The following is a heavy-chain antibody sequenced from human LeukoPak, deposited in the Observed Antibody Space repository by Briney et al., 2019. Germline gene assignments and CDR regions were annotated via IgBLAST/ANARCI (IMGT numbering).Heavy chain of an antibody. CDR1: GFTFSSYG. Sequence: PGGSLRLSCAASGFTFSSYGMHWVRQAPGKRLEWVAFIRYDGSNKYYADSVKGRFTISRDNSKNTLYLQMNSLRAEDTAVYYCARDGYCSSTSCYTGYYYYYYMDVWGKGTTVIVSS. CDR2: IRYDGSNK. CDR3: ARDGYCSSTSCYTGYYYYYYMDV. J-gene: IGHJ6*03. D-gene: IGHD2-2*02. V-gene: IGHV3-30*02.